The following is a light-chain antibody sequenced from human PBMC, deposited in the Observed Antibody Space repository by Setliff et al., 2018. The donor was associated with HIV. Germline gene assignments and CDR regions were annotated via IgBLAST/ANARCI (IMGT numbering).Light chain of an antibody. Sequence: QSVLAQPASVSGSPGQSITISCTGTSSDVGNYNFVSWYQQHPGKSPKLIIYEVIKRPSGVSDRFSGSKSGNTASLTISGLQAEDEALYHCSSYAGSSSALFGGGTKVTV. CDR1: SSDVGNYNF. J-gene: IGLJ2*01. V-gene: IGLV2-23*02. CDR3: SSYAGSSSAL. CDR2: EVI.